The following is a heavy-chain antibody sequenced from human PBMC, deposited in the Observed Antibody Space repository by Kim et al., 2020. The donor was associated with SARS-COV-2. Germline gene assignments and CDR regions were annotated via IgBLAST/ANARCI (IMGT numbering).Heavy chain of an antibody. D-gene: IGHD2-2*02. CDR2: IYYSGRT. CDR1: GGSISSSSYY. CDR3: AREYCSSTSCYTEWYFDL. J-gene: IGHJ2*01. V-gene: IGHV4-39*02. Sequence: SETLSLTCTVSGGSISSSSYYWGWIRQPQGKGLGGIGSIYYSGRTYSNPSPKSRVTISEDTPKNQFSLKLSSVTAADTAVYYCAREYCSSTSCYTEWYFDLWGRGTLVTVSS.